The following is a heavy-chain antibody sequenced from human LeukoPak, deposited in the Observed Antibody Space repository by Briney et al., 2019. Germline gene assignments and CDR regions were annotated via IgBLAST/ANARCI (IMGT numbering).Heavy chain of an antibody. J-gene: IGHJ6*03. CDR3: ARFPGGAEYRHYYYMDV. D-gene: IGHD1-14*01. Sequence: SGTLSLTCAVSGGSISSSNWWSWVRQPPGKGLEWIGEIYHSGSTNYNPSLKSRVTISVDKSKNQFSLKLNSVTAADTAVYYCARFPGGAEYRHYYYMDVWGKGTTVTVSS. CDR1: GGSISSSNW. CDR2: IYHSGST. V-gene: IGHV4-4*02.